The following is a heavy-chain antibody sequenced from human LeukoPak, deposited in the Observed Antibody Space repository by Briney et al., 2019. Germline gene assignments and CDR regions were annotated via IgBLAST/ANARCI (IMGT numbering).Heavy chain of an antibody. CDR3: ARDMPHYYDSSEDYFYYYYMDV. D-gene: IGHD3-22*01. V-gene: IGHV4-61*02. J-gene: IGHJ6*03. CDR2: MYTSGST. Sequence: PSEPLSLTCTVSGGSISSVRLGRSWIRQPAGKGLEWIGRMYTSGSTNYNPSLKSRVTISIDTSKYRFSLKLSSVTAADTAVYYCARDMPHYYDSSEDYFYYYYMDVWGKGTTVTVSS. CDR1: GGSISSVR.